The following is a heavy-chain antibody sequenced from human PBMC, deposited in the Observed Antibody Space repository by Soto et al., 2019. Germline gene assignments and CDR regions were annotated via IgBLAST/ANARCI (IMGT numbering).Heavy chain of an antibody. V-gene: IGHV1-69*01. CDR1: GGTFSSYA. Sequence: QVQLVQSGAEVKEPGSSVKVSCKASGGTFSSYAISWVRQAPGQGLEWMGGIIPIFGTANYAQKFQGRVTITADESTSTAYMELSSLRSEDTAVYYCAVGKGGTTSYWDYYGMDVWGQGTTVTVSS. D-gene: IGHD1-7*01. CDR2: IIPIFGTA. J-gene: IGHJ6*02. CDR3: AVGKGGTTSYWDYYGMDV.